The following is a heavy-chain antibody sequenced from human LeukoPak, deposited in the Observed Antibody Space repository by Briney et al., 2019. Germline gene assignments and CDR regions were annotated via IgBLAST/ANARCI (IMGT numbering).Heavy chain of an antibody. D-gene: IGHD3-22*01. V-gene: IGHV3-20*04. CDR1: GFTFSSYW. Sequence: GGSLTLSCVASGFTFSSYWMHWVRQAPGKGLEWVSGINWNGGNIGYADSVKGRFSVSRDNGKQVLYMEMNNLRVEDTALYYCVRQKYYDSAYYYSFDSWGQGTLVTVSA. CDR3: VRQKYYDSAYYYSFDS. J-gene: IGHJ5*01. CDR2: INWNGGNI.